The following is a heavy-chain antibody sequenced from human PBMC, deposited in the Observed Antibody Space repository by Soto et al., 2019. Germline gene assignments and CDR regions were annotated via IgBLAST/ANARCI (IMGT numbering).Heavy chain of an antibody. CDR3: ARDRDSSGYYAFFDY. CDR2: IIPIFGTA. Sequence: GASVKVSCKASGGTFSSYAISWVRQAPGQGLEWMGGIIPIFGTANYAQKFQGRVTITADESTSTAYMELSSLRSEDTAVYYCARDRDSSGYYAFFDYWGQGTLVTVSS. V-gene: IGHV1-69*13. CDR1: GGTFSSYA. D-gene: IGHD3-22*01. J-gene: IGHJ4*02.